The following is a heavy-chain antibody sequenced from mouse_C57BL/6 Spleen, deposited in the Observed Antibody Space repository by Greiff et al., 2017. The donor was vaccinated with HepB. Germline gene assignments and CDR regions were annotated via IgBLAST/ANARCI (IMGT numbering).Heavy chain of an antibody. CDR3: ARWVITTGRLYAMDY. CDR1: GYTFTSYW. CDR2: IDPSDSYT. V-gene: IGHV1-59*01. J-gene: IGHJ4*01. Sequence: QVQLQQPGAELVRPGTSVKLSCKASGYTFTSYWMHWVKQRPGQGLEWIGVIDPSDSYTNYNQKFKGKATLTVDTSSSTAYMQLSSLTSEDSAVYYCARWVITTGRLYAMDYWGQGTSVTVSS. D-gene: IGHD2-4*01.